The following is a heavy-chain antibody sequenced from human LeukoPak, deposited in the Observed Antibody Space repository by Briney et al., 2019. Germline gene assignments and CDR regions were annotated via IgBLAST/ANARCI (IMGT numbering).Heavy chain of an antibody. CDR1: GYSIRSGYY. CDR2: IYHSGST. Sequence: SETLSLTCAVSGYSIRSGYYWGWIRHPPGRGLEWIMSIYHSGSTYYNPSLKSRVTISVDTSKNQFSLKPSSVTAADTAVYYCAGGENNYGSGRSYFDYWGQGTLVTVSS. J-gene: IGHJ4*02. V-gene: IGHV4-38-2*01. D-gene: IGHD3-10*01. CDR3: AGGENNYGSGRSYFDY.